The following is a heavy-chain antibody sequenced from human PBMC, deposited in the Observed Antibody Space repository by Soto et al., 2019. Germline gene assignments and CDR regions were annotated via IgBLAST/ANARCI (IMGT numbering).Heavy chain of an antibody. CDR1: GFTFSSSS. V-gene: IGHV3-48*02. D-gene: IGHD5-18*01. J-gene: IGHJ4*02. CDR2: ISDSSRTI. Sequence: RLSCAASGFTFSSSSMNWVRQAPGKGLEWVSYISDSSRTIYYADSVKGRFTISRDNAKNSLFLQMDSLRDEDTAVYYCARDRVVETAMDPFDFWGQGTVVTVSS. CDR3: ARDRVVETAMDPFDF.